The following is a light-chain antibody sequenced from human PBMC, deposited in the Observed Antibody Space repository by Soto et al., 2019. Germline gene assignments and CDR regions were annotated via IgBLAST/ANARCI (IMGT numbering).Light chain of an antibody. Sequence: IKLTQSPSSLSASVVDRVSMTFRASQGINTFLAWYQQKPGKAPKLLIYAASTLQSGVPSRFSGSGSGTDFTLTISSLQPEDFETYYCQQLESDPSTFGGGTKVDIK. V-gene: IGKV1-9*01. J-gene: IGKJ4*01. CDR3: QQLESDPST. CDR2: AAS. CDR1: QGINTF.